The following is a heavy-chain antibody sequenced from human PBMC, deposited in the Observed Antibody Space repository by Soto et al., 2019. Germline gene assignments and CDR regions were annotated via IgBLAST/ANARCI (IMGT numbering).Heavy chain of an antibody. CDR3: AHGSGWLSDY. Sequence: QITLRESGPTLVKPTQTLTLTCNFSGFSLSSPAVGVNWIRQPPGKAPEWLALIYWDDDKRYIPSLKSRLTITKDTSKNQVVLTMTNMDPVDTATYYCAHGSGWLSDYWGQGTLVTVSS. D-gene: IGHD6-13*01. V-gene: IGHV2-5*02. CDR2: IYWDDDK. J-gene: IGHJ4*02. CDR1: GFSLSSPAVG.